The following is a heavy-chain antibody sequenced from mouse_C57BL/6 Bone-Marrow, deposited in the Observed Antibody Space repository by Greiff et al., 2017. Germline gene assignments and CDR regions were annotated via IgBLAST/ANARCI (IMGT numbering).Heavy chain of an antibody. V-gene: IGHV5-6*01. CDR2: ISSGCSYT. J-gene: IGHJ3*01. Sequence: EVQLVESGGDLVKPGGSLKLSCAASGFTFSSYGMSWVRQTPDKRLEWVATISSGCSYTYYPDSGKGRFTISRDNAKNTLYLQLSSLKSEYTAMYYCARHWIYYGNYVALAYWGQGTLVTVSA. D-gene: IGHD2-1*01. CDR1: GFTFSSYG. CDR3: ARHWIYYGNYVALAY.